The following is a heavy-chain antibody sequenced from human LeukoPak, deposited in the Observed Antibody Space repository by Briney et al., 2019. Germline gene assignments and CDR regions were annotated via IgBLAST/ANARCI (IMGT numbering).Heavy chain of an antibody. CDR3: ARAGHDIGDYSFQD. CDR1: AGTFSSYA. Sequence: ASVKVSCKASAGTFSSYAISWVRQPPGQGLEWMRGIIPIFGTANYAQKFQGRVTINTDESTRTAYMELSSLRSEDTAVYYCARAGHDIGDYSFQDLGQGSLVTVS. V-gene: IGHV1-69*05. J-gene: IGHJ1*01. D-gene: IGHD4-17*01. CDR2: IIPIFGTA.